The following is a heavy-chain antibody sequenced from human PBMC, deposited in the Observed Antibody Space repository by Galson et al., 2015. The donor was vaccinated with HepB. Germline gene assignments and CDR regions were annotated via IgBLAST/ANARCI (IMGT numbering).Heavy chain of an antibody. D-gene: IGHD3-22*01. J-gene: IGHJ4*02. CDR1: GFTFSSYA. CDR2: ISGSGGRT. Sequence: SLRLSCAASGFTFSSYAMSWVRQAPGKGLEWVSAISGSGGRTYYADSVKGRFTISRDNSKNTLYLQMNSLRAEDTAVYYCAKEAVGDSSGYLTEWDYWGQGTLVTVSS. CDR3: AKEAVGDSSGYLTEWDY. V-gene: IGHV3-23*01.